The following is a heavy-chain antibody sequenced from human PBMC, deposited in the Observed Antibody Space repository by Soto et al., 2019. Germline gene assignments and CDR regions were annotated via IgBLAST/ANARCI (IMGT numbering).Heavy chain of an antibody. CDR2: IYANGGS. J-gene: IGHJ4*01. V-gene: IGHV4-61*01. CDR1: GRCDSILSCH. Sequence: PSESLSRTCIVSGRCDSILSCHWRFVRHPLGPGPGCIGYIYANGGSNSSPSLKSRTTISRQTSGNQTSLNLSSVTAADTAGYYCARVVPYGSGIRADY. D-gene: IGHD3-10*01. CDR3: ARVVPYGSGIRADY.